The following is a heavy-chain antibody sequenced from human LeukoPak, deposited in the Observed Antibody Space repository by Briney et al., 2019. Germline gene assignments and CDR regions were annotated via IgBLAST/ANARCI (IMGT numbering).Heavy chain of an antibody. Sequence: ASVKVSCKASGYTFTSYDINWVRQAPGQGLEWMGWMNPNSGNTGYAQKFQGRVTITRNTSISTAYMELSSLRSEDTAVYYCARDPGYSYGGSFDYGGQGTLVTVSS. CDR1: GYTFTSYD. J-gene: IGHJ4*02. V-gene: IGHV1-8*03. CDR2: MNPNSGNT. CDR3: ARDPGYSYGGSFDY. D-gene: IGHD5-18*01.